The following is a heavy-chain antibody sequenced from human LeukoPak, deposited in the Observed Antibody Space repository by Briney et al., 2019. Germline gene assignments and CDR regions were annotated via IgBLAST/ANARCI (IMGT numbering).Heavy chain of an antibody. V-gene: IGHV4-59*12. CDR2: IYYSGST. Sequence: SETLSLTCTVSGGSISSCYWSWIRQPPGKGLEWIGYIYYSGSTNYNPSLKSRVTISVDTSKNQFSLKLSSVTAADTAVYYCARAVSSGYGTRRDWFDPWGQGTLVTVSS. J-gene: IGHJ5*02. D-gene: IGHD5-12*01. CDR1: GGSISSCY. CDR3: ARAVSSGYGTRRDWFDP.